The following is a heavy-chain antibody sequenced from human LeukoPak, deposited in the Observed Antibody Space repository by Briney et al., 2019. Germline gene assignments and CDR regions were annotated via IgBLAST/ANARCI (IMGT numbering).Heavy chain of an antibody. CDR1: GFTFSSYA. J-gene: IGHJ4*02. CDR3: AAPDYDILTGYSVDFDY. D-gene: IGHD3-9*01. CDR2: ISGSGGST. V-gene: IGHV3-23*01. Sequence: GESLKISCAASGFTFSSYAMSWVRQAPGKGLEWVSAISGSGGSTYYADSVKGRFTISRDNSKNTLYLQMNSLRAEDTAVYYCAAPDYDILTGYSVDFDYWGQGTLVTVSS.